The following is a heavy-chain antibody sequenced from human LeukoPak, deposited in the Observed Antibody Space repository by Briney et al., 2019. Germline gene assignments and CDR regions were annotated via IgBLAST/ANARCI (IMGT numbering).Heavy chain of an antibody. CDR2: ISSSGSTI. D-gene: IGHD3-10*01. CDR3: ARDRSTMVRGVIRFDP. J-gene: IGHJ5*02. V-gene: IGHV3-21*04. Sequence: GGSLRLSCAASGFTFSSYAMSWVRQAPGKGLEWVSSISSSGSTIYYADSVKGRFTISRDNAKNSLYLQMNSLRAEDTAVYYCARDRSTMVRGVIRFDPWGQGTLVTVSS. CDR1: GFTFSSYA.